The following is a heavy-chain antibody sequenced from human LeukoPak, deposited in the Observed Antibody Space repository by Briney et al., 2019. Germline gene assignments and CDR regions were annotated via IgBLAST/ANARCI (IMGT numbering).Heavy chain of an antibody. D-gene: IGHD3-22*01. CDR3: ARRAYDSSLALDY. CDR2: IDPSDSYT. Sequence: GESLRISCKGSGKGFTSYWISWVRQMPGKGLEWMGRIDPSDSYTNYSPSFQGHVTISADKSISTAYLQWSSLKASDTATYYCARRAYDSSLALDYWGQGTLVTVSS. CDR1: GKGFTSYW. V-gene: IGHV5-10-1*01. J-gene: IGHJ4*02.